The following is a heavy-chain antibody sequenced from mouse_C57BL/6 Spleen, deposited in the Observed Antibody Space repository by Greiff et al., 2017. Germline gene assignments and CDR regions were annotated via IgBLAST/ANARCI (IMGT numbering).Heavy chain of an antibody. Sequence: EVQGVESGAELVRPGASVKLSCTASGFNIKDDYMHWVKQRPEQGLEWIGWIDPENGDTEYASKFQGKATITADTSSNTAYLQLSSLTSEDTAVYYCTTWGVGYPFAYWGQGTLVTVSA. V-gene: IGHV14-4*01. CDR2: IDPENGDT. CDR3: TTWGVGYPFAY. CDR1: GFNIKDDY. J-gene: IGHJ3*01. D-gene: IGHD2-2*01.